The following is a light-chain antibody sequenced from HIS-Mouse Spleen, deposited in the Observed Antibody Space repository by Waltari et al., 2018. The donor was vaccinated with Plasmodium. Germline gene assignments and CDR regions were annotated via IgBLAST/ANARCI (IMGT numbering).Light chain of an antibody. CDR2: EVS. J-gene: IGLJ1*01. CDR1: SSDVGRYHY. Sequence: QSALTPPASVSGSPGQSITISCTGTSSDVGRYHYVSWYQQHPGKAPKLMIYEVSNRPSGVSNRFSGSKSGNTASLTISGLQAEDEADYYCSSYTSSSTPHVFGTGTKVTVL. V-gene: IGLV2-14*01. CDR3: SSYTSSSTPHV.